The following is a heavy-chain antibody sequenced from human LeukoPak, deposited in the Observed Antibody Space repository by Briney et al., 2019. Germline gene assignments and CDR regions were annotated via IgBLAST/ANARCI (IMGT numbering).Heavy chain of an antibody. D-gene: IGHD4-23*01. CDR1: GYTFTSYG. CDR3: ARVNGGDYGGNLGMYYFDY. J-gene: IGHJ4*02. Sequence: ASVKVSCKASGYTFTSYGISWVRQAPGQGLEWMGWISAYNGNTNYAQKLQGRVTMTTDTSTSTAYMELRSLRSDDTAVYYCARVNGGDYGGNLGMYYFDYWGQGTLVTVSS. V-gene: IGHV1-18*01. CDR2: ISAYNGNT.